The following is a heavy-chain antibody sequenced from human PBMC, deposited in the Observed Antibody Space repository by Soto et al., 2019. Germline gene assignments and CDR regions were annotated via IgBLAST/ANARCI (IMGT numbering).Heavy chain of an antibody. J-gene: IGHJ5*02. CDR2: ISHDGSVT. CDR1: GFTFSTSG. D-gene: IGHD6-13*01. CDR3: AKDWDSSGWCNWFDP. Sequence: QVQMVESGGGVVQPGTSLRLSCATSGFTFSTSGMHWVRQAPGKGLEWVAMISHDGSVTYYTDSVQGRFTISRDTPKNTLYLQMNSLRDEDTAIYYCAKDWDSSGWCNWFDPWGQGTRVTVS. V-gene: IGHV3-30*18.